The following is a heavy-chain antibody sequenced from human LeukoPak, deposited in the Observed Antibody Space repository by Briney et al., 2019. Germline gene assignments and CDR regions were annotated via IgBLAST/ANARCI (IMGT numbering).Heavy chain of an antibody. CDR1: GGSISSGSYY. Sequence: SETLSLXCTVSGGSISSGSYYWSWIRQPAGKGLEWIGRIYTSGSTNYNPSLKSRVTISVDTSKNQFSLKLSSVTAADTAVYYCARGRWLQGLDYWGQGTLVTVSS. CDR2: IYTSGST. D-gene: IGHD5-24*01. CDR3: ARGRWLQGLDY. J-gene: IGHJ4*02. V-gene: IGHV4-61*02.